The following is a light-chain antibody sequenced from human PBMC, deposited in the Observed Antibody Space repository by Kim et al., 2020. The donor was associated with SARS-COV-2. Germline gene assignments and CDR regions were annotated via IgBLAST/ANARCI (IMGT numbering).Light chain of an antibody. Sequence: ASVGDRVTITCRASQSISTWLAWYQQTPRKGPKLLIYEASSLERGVPSRFSGSGSGTEFTLTINSLQPEDIAVYYCQQYSSDSPTFGQGTKVDIK. CDR2: EAS. CDR1: QSISTW. J-gene: IGKJ1*01. CDR3: QQYSSDSPT. V-gene: IGKV1-5*03.